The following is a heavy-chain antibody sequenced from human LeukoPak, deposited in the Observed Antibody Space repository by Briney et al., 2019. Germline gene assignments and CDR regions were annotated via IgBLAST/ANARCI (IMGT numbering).Heavy chain of an antibody. J-gene: IGHJ4*02. CDR3: ASPFGGRFLEWLDY. V-gene: IGHV3-30-3*01. Sequence: GGSLRLSCVASGFPFSSYAMNWVRQAPGKGLEWVAVISYDGSNKYYADSVKGRFTISRDNSKNTLYLQMNSLRAEDTAVYYCASPFGGRFLEWLDYWGQGTLVTVSS. CDR1: GFPFSSYA. D-gene: IGHD3-3*01. CDR2: ISYDGSNK.